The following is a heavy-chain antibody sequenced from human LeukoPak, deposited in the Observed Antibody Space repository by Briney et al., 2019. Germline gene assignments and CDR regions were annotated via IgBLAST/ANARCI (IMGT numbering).Heavy chain of an antibody. CDR1: GFTFDRFT. CDR3: ETEVDCPSECLFFHY. D-gene: IGHD5-12*01. J-gene: IGHJ4*02. CDR2: INRHSHT. Sequence: GGSLRLSCAASGFTFDRFTFHCVRQTPGKRLDWVSLINRHSHTFYADSVKGRLTISTDNSRYSVFLHMKTVRHKDADFYHCETEVDCPSECLFFHYWGQGTLVTVSS. V-gene: IGHV3-43*01.